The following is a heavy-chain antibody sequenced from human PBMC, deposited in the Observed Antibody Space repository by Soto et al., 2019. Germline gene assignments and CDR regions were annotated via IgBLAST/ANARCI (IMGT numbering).Heavy chain of an antibody. CDR3: ARLEGLATISYYFDF. D-gene: IGHD3-9*01. CDR2: IYYRGNT. CDR1: GDSINSDKYY. Sequence: QLQLQESGPGLVKPSETLSLTCSVSGDSINSDKYYWGWIRQPPGKGLEWIGSIYYRGNTYYNPSPQTRVTIPLDKSKSQFSLKLNSVTAADSAVYFCARLEGLATISYYFDFWGQGALVTVSS. V-gene: IGHV4-39*01. J-gene: IGHJ4*02.